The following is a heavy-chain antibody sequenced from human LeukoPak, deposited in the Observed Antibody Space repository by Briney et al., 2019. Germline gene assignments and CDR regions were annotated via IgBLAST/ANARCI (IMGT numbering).Heavy chain of an antibody. Sequence: GGSLRLSCAASGFTFSSYSMNWVRQAPEKGLEWVSYISSSSSTIYYADSVKGRFTISRDNSKNTLYLQMNSLRAEDTAVYYCAKDEESGWELPHLDYWGQGTLVTVSS. D-gene: IGHD1-26*01. CDR3: AKDEESGWELPHLDY. V-gene: IGHV3-48*01. CDR1: GFTFSSYS. CDR2: ISSSSSTI. J-gene: IGHJ4*02.